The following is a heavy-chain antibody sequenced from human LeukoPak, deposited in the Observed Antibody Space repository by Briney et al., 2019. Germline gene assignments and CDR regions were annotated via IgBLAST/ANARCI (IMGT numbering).Heavy chain of an antibody. J-gene: IGHJ4*02. D-gene: IGHD6-19*01. Sequence: SETLSLTCAVYGGSFGGYYWSWIRQPPGKGLEWIGEINHSGSTNYNPSLKSRVTISVDTSKNQFSLKLSSVTAADTAVYYCARTKEQWPGGRYYFDYWGQGTLVTVSS. CDR3: ARTKEQWPGGRYYFDY. CDR2: INHSGST. V-gene: IGHV4-34*01. CDR1: GGSFGGYY.